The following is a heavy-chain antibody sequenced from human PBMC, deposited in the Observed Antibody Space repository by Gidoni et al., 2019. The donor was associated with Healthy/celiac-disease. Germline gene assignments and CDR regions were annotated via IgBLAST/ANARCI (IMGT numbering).Heavy chain of an antibody. CDR1: GFTFSSYA. D-gene: IGHD6-6*01. CDR2: ISYDGSNK. V-gene: IGHV3-30-3*01. Sequence: QVQLVESGGGVVQPGRSLRLSCAASGFTFSSYAMPWVRQAPGKGLEWVAVISYDGSNKYYADSVKGRFTISRDNSKNTLYLQMNSLRAEDTAVYYCARDKGVAARPRYFQHWGQGTLVTVSS. CDR3: ARDKGVAARPRYFQH. J-gene: IGHJ1*01.